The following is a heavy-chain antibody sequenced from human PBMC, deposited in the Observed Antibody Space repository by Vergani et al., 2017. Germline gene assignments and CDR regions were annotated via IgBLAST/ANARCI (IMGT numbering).Heavy chain of an antibody. Sequence: QVQLQQWGAGLLKPSETLSLTCAVYGGSFSGYYWSWIRQPPGKGLEWIGEINHSGSTNYNPSLKIRGTISVDTSKNQFSLKLSSVTAADSAVYYCARGVGYYDYVWGSYRYYFDYWGQGTLVTVSS. V-gene: IGHV4-34*01. CDR2: INHSGST. CDR1: GGSFSGYY. CDR3: ARGVGYYDYVWGSYRYYFDY. D-gene: IGHD3-16*02. J-gene: IGHJ4*02.